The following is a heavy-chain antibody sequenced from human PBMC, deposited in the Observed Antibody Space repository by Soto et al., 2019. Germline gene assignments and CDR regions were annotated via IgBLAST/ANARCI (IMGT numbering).Heavy chain of an antibody. CDR3: ARSPRSSPYFDY. Sequence: PGESLKISCQCSGYTFSNFWIGWVRQLPGKGLEWMGFIYPGDHETRYSPSFHGKVTISADKSINTAYLQWNSLEASDTAFYFCARSPRSSPYFDYWGQGALVTVSS. CDR2: IYPGDHET. D-gene: IGHD6-13*01. CDR1: GYTFSNFW. V-gene: IGHV5-51*01. J-gene: IGHJ4*02.